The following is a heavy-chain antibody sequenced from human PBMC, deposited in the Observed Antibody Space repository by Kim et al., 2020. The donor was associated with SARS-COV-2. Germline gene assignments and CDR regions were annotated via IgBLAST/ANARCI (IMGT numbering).Heavy chain of an antibody. J-gene: IGHJ6*02. CDR3: ARGGVSGYDFSHYYGMDV. CDR2: ISSSGSTI. CDR1: GFTFSDYY. D-gene: IGHD5-12*01. Sequence: GGSLRLSCAASGFTFSDYYMSWIRQAPGKGLEWVSYISSSGSTIYYADSVKGRFTISRDNATNSLYLQMNSLRAEDTAVYYCARGGVSGYDFSHYYGMDVWGQGTTVTVSS. V-gene: IGHV3-11*01.